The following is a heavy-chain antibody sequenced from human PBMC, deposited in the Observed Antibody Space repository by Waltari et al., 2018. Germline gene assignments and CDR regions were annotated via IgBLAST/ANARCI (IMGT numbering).Heavy chain of an antibody. CDR1: GYSISSGYY. J-gene: IGHJ4*02. V-gene: IGHV4-38-2*01. Sequence: QVQLQESGPGLVTPSETLSLTCAVSGYSISSGYYWGWIRQPPGKGLEWIGSIYHSGSTYYNPSLKSRVTISVDTSKNQFSLKLSSVTAADTAVYYCARYSGGPLYYFDYWGQGTLVTVSS. CDR3: ARYSGGPLYYFDY. D-gene: IGHD3-10*01. CDR2: IYHSGST.